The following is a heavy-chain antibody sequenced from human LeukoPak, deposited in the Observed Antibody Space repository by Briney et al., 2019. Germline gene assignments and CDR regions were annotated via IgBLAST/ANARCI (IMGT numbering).Heavy chain of an antibody. CDR3: AKEGRDGFNYDY. Sequence: TGGSLRLSCAASGFTFSSYGMHWVRQAPGKGLDWVAVVWYDGTTKYYADSVKGRFTVSRDNSKNTLYLQMNSLRAEDTAVYYCAKEGRDGFNYDYWGQGTLVTVSS. D-gene: IGHD5-24*01. CDR2: VWYDGTTK. J-gene: IGHJ4*02. V-gene: IGHV3-30*02. CDR1: GFTFSSYG.